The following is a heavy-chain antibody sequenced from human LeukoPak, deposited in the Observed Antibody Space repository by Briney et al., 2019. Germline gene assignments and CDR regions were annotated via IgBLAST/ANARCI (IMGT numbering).Heavy chain of an antibody. Sequence: SETLSLTCTVSGESISGYYWSWIRQPPGKGLEWIGYIYYSGSTNYNPSLKSRVTISVDTSKNQFSLKLSSVTAADTAVYYCARDRFGLDSGYDSEAFDIWGQGTMVTVSS. V-gene: IGHV4-59*12. CDR1: GESISGYY. D-gene: IGHD5-12*01. CDR2: IYYSGST. CDR3: ARDRFGLDSGYDSEAFDI. J-gene: IGHJ3*02.